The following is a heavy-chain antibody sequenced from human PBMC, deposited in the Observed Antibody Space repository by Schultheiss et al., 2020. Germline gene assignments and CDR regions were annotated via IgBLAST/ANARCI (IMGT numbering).Heavy chain of an antibody. J-gene: IGHJ6*02. CDR3: ARARGEWGQYSSGWLGYYGMDV. Sequence: SETLSLTCTVSGGSISSGDYYWSWIRQPPGKGLEWIGYIYYSGSTNYNPSLKSRVTISVDTSKNQFSLKLSSVTAADTAVYYCARARGEWGQYSSGWLGYYGMDVWGQGTTVTVSS. CDR2: IYYSGST. CDR1: GGSISSGDYY. V-gene: IGHV4-30-4*01. D-gene: IGHD6-19*01.